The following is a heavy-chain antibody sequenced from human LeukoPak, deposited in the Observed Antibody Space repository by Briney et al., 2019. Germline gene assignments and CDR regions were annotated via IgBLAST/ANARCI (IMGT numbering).Heavy chain of an antibody. D-gene: IGHD4-11*01. CDR1: GYTFTGCY. V-gene: IGHV1-2*02. J-gene: IGHJ4*02. CDR2: INLSSGGT. Sequence: GASVKVSCKPSGYTFTGCYMHWVRQAPGQGLQWMGWINLSSGGTKYAQKFQGRVTMTRDTSINTAYMELRTLTSDDTAVYYFAAALDFDYSMISDYWGQGTLVTVSS. CDR3: AAALDFDYSMISDY.